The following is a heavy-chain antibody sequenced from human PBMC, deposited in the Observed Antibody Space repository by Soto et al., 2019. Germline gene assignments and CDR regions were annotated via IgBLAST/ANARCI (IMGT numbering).Heavy chain of an antibody. Sequence: QVQLVESGGGVVQPGGSLRLSCQASGFNFDNYGMHWVRQAPGKGLEWVAVITYDGSNKYYADSVKGRFTISRDNSKNTLSLHLNTLKPEDTAVYHCAKDRVGETFYTPLGFWGQGTLVTVSS. J-gene: IGHJ4*02. CDR2: ITYDGSNK. V-gene: IGHV3-30*18. CDR3: AKDRVGETFYTPLGF. D-gene: IGHD3-16*01. CDR1: GFNFDNYG.